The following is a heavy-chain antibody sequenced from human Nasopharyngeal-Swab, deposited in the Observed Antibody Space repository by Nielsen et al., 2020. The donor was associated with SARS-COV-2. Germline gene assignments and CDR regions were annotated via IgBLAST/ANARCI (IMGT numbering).Heavy chain of an antibody. J-gene: IGHJ3*02. CDR1: GFTFITYA. V-gene: IGHV3-23*01. D-gene: IGHD6-19*01. Sequence: LSLTCAASGFTFITYAMNWVRQAPGKGLEWVSAISGSGGSTYYADSVKGRFTISRDNSKNTVYLQLNSLRAGDTAIYYCAKDFSGQWLRGAFHIWGQGTMVTVSS. CDR2: ISGSGGST. CDR3: AKDFSGQWLRGAFHI.